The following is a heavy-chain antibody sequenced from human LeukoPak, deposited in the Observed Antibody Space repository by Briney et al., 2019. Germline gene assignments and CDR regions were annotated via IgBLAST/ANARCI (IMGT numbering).Heavy chain of an antibody. CDR2: ISGDGGST. CDR1: GFTFDDYA. Sequence: GGSLRLSCAASGFTFDDYAMHWVRQAPGKGLEWVSLISGDGGSTYYADFVKGRFTIARDNSKNSLYLQMNSLRTEDTALYYCAKDNWNDFLVDYWGQGTLVTVSS. CDR3: AKDNWNDFLVDY. V-gene: IGHV3-43*02. D-gene: IGHD1-1*01. J-gene: IGHJ4*02.